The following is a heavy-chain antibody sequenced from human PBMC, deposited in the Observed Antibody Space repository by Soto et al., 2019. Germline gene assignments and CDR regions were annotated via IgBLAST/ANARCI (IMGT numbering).Heavy chain of an antibody. Sequence: VASVKVSCKASGGTFSSYTISWVRQAPGQGLEWMGRIIPILGIANYAQKFQGRVTITADKSTSKSYMELSSLRSEDTAVYYCARDQSRFDAFDIWGQGTMVTVSS. V-gene: IGHV1-69*04. CDR3: ARDQSRFDAFDI. D-gene: IGHD3-10*01. CDR2: IIPILGIA. CDR1: GGTFSSYT. J-gene: IGHJ3*02.